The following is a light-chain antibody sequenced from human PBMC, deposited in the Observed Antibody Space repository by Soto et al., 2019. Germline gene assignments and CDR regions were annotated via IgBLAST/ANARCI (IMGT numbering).Light chain of an antibody. CDR1: QSISSY. V-gene: IGKV1-39*01. CDR3: QQSYSTPWT. J-gene: IGKJ1*01. CDR2: AAS. Sequence: DLQMTQSPSSLSASVGDRVTITCRASQSISSYLNWYQQKQGKAPKLLIYAASSLQSGVPSRFSVIVSGTDLTINLSSLQPEDGETYDGQQSYSTPWTFGQGTKVDIK.